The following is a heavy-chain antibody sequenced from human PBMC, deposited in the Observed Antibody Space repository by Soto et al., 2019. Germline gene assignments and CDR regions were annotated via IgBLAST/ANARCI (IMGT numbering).Heavy chain of an antibody. CDR1: GGSISSSSYY. CDR3: AILYDFWSGYYGHYYYYYYMDV. J-gene: IGHJ6*03. CDR2: IYYSGST. V-gene: IGHV4-39*01. D-gene: IGHD3-3*01. Sequence: SETLSLTCTVSGGSISSSSYYWGWIRQPPGKGLEWIGSIYYSGSTYYNPSLKIRVTISVDTSKNQFSLKLSSVTAADTAVYYCAILYDFWSGYYGHYYYYYYMDVWGKGTTVTVSS.